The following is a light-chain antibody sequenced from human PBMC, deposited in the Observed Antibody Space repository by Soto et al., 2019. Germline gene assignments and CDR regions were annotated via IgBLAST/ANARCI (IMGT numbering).Light chain of an antibody. J-gene: IGKJ1*01. V-gene: IGKV4-1*01. CDR3: QQYYDAPQN. CDR2: WAS. CDR1: QSVLYSSNNKNY. Sequence: DIVMTQSRDSLAVSLGERATINCKSSQSVLYSSNNKNYLAWYQQKPGQPPKLLIYWASTRESGVPDRFSGSGSGTDFTLTISSLQAEDVAVYYCQQYYDAPQNFGQGTKVEIK.